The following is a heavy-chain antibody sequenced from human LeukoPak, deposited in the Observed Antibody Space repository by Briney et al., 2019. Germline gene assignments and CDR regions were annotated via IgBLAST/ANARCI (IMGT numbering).Heavy chain of an antibody. D-gene: IGHD3-16*02. CDR3: ARAYGDYVWGSYRYFGWFDP. Sequence: GASVKVSCKASGYTFTGYYMHWVRQATGQGLEWMGWMNPNSGNTGYAQKFQGRVTITRNTSISTAYMELSSLRSEDTAVYYCARAYGDYVWGSYRYFGWFDPWGQGTLVTVSS. J-gene: IGHJ5*02. CDR1: GYTFTGYY. CDR2: MNPNSGNT. V-gene: IGHV1-8*03.